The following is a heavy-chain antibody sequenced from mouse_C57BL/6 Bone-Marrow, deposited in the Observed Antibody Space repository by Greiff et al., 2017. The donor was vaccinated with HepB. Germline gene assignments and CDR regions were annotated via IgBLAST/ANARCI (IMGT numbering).Heavy chain of an antibody. V-gene: IGHV1-50*01. D-gene: IGHD2-5*01. CDR1: GYTFTSYW. CDR2: IDPSDSYT. Sequence: QVQLQQPGAELVKPGASVKLSCKASGYTFTSYWMQWVKQRPGQGLEWIGEIDPSDSYTNYNQKFKGKATLTVDTSSSTAYMQLSSLTSEDSAVYYCARRVGYSNPFYFDYWGQGTTRTVSS. J-gene: IGHJ2*01. CDR3: ARRVGYSNPFYFDY.